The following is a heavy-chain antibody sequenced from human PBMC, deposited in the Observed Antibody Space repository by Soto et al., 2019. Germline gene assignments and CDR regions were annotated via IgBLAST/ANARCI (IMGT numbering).Heavy chain of an antibody. V-gene: IGHV3-53*01. CDR2: IYSGGST. J-gene: IGHJ4*02. D-gene: IGHD3-22*01. Sequence: PGGSLRLSCAASVFTVSSNYMSWVRQAPGKGLEWVSVIYSGGSTYNADSVKGRFTMSRDNSKNTLYLQMNSLRAEDTAIYYCAKDGSSGYYWLDYWGQGTLVTVSS. CDR3: AKDGSSGYYWLDY. CDR1: VFTVSSNY.